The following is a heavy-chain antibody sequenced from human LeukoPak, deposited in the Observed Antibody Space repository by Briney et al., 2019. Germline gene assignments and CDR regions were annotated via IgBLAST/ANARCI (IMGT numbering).Heavy chain of an antibody. CDR1: GYTFTGYY. Sequence: ASVKVSCKASGYTFTGYYMHWVRQAPGQGLEWMGWINPNSGGTNYAQKFQGRVTMTRDTSISTAYMELSRLRSDDTAVYYCARDLGMGATSNDAFDIWGQGTMVTVSS. J-gene: IGHJ3*02. CDR3: ARDLGMGATSNDAFDI. V-gene: IGHV1-2*02. CDR2: INPNSGGT. D-gene: IGHD1-26*01.